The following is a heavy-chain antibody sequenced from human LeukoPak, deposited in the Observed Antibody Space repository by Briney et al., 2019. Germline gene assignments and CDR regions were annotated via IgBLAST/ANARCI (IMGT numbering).Heavy chain of an antibody. V-gene: IGHV1-8*01. CDR2: TNPNSGNT. D-gene: IGHD3-22*01. J-gene: IGHJ4*02. CDR3: ARGSWYDSSGYYIY. CDR1: GYTFTSYD. Sequence: ASVKVSCKASGYTFTSYDISWVRQAPGQGLEWMGWTNPNSGNTGYAQKFQGRVTMTRNTSISTAYMELSSLRSEDTAVYYCARGSWYDSSGYYIYWGQGTLVTVSS.